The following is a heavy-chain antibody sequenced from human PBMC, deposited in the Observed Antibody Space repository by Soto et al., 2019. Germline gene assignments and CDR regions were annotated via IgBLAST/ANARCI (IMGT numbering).Heavy chain of an antibody. CDR3: ARGVGFGYYYYHMDL. J-gene: IGHJ6*02. V-gene: IGHV4-59*01. Sequence: PSETLSLTCTVSGGSISSDYWSWIRQPPGKGLEWIGYIYYSGSADYNPSLGSRVTISIDTSKNQFSLKLTSVTAADTAVYYCARGVGFGYYYYHMDLWGQGTTVTVS. CDR1: GGSISSDY. D-gene: IGHD3-10*01. CDR2: IYYSGSA.